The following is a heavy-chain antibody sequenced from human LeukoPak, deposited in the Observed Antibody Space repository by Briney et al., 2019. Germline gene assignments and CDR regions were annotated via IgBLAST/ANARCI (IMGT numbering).Heavy chain of an antibody. CDR3: TRGVYQLLYFDY. V-gene: IGHV3-49*04. J-gene: IGHJ4*02. D-gene: IGHD6-13*01. CDR1: GFIFGDYA. Sequence: GGSLRLSCTASGFIFGDYAMSWVRQAPEKGLEWVAFIRSTAYGATTEYAASVKDRFTISRDDSKRIAYLQMNSLKTDDTAVYYCTRGVYQLLYFDYWGQGALVTVSS. CDR2: IRSTAYGATT.